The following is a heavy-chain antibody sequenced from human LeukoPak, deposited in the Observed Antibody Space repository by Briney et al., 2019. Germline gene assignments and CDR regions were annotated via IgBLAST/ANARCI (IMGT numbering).Heavy chain of an antibody. CDR3: ARARGYSYGYSDY. D-gene: IGHD5-18*01. V-gene: IGHV3-48*01. CDR2: ISSSSNTI. CDR1: GFTFSSYS. J-gene: IGHJ4*02. Sequence: GGSLRLSCAASGFTFSSYSMNWVRQAPGKGLEWVAYISSSSNTIDSADSVKGRFTISRGNAKNSLYLQVNSLRAEDTAVYYCARARGYSYGYSDYWGQGTLVTVSS.